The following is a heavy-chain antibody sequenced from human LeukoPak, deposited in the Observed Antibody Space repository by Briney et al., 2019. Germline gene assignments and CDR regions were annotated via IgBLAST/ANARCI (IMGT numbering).Heavy chain of an antibody. J-gene: IGHJ5*02. CDR3: ATGLIYYYDDSDDDNWFDP. D-gene: IGHD3-22*01. V-gene: IGHV1-2*02. Sequence: ASVKVSCKASGYAFTTCYMHWVRQAPGQGLEWLGWINPDNGGSNFAQKFQGRVTMTRDTSISTAYMEMTRLTSEDTAVYYCATGLIYYYDDSDDDNWFDPWGQGTLVTVSS. CDR1: GYAFTTCY. CDR2: INPDNGGS.